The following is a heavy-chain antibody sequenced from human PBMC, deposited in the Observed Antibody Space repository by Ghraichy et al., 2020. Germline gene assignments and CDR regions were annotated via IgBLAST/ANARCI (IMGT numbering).Heavy chain of an antibody. CDR1: GYIFSTYW. CDR3: ARIPRYCSSCVDV. CDR2: IDPSDSYT. J-gene: IGHJ6*02. V-gene: IGHV5-10-1*01. D-gene: IGHD2-2*01. Sequence: GGSLRLSCEGSGYIFSTYWITWVRQMPGKGLEWMGRIDPSDSYTNYSPSFEGHVTISADKSTSTAYLQWSSPKASDTAVYYCARIPRYCSSCVDVWGQGTTVTVSS.